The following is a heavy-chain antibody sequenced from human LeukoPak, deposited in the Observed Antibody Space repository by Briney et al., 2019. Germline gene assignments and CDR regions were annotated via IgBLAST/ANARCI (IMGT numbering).Heavy chain of an antibody. J-gene: IGHJ6*03. V-gene: IGHV1-2*02. CDR2: INPNSGGT. CDR1: GYTFTGYY. Sequence: PQASVKVSCKASGYTFTGYYMHWVRQAPGQGLEWTGWINPNSGGTNYAQKFQGRVTMTRDTSISTAYMELSRLRSDDTAVYYCARVVRGYYYYMDVWGKGTTVTISS. CDR3: ARVVRGYYYYMDV. D-gene: IGHD3-10*01.